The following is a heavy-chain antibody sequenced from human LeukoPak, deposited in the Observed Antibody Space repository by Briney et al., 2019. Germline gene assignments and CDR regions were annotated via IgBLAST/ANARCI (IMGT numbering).Heavy chain of an antibody. CDR3: ARGAPEGLEGTFDI. CDR1: GGSISSSSYY. CDR2: IYYSGST. V-gene: IGHV4-39*07. Sequence: PSETLSLTCTVSGGSISSSSYYWGWIRQPPGKGLEWIGSIYYSGSTYYNPSLKSRVTIYVDTSKNQFSLKLSSVIAADTAVYYCARGAPEGLEGTFDIWGQGTLVTVSS. J-gene: IGHJ3*02. D-gene: IGHD1-1*01.